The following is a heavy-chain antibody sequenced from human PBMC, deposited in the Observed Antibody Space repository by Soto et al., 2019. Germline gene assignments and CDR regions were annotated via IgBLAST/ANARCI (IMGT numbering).Heavy chain of an antibody. Sequence: PITDSDFHLIRQTPGQGLEWMGWINPNSGVTNYAQKFQCWVTMTRDTSISTAYMELSRLRSDDTAVYYCASVQRADSRYDSHSYGMDV. CDR1: PITDSD. J-gene: IGHJ6*01. V-gene: IGHV1-2*04. CDR2: INPNSGVT. CDR3: ASVQRADSRYDSHSYGMDV. D-gene: IGHD5-12*01.